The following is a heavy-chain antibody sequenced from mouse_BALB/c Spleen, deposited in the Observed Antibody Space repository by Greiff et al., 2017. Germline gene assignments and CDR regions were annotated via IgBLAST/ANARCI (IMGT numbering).Heavy chain of an antibody. CDR3: ARDEGYYILVFAY. D-gene: IGHD2-3*01. CDR2: INSNGGST. J-gene: IGHJ3*01. Sequence: EVHLVESGGGLVQPGGSLKLSCAASGFTFSSYGMSWVRQTPDKRLELVATINSNGGSTYYPDSVKGRFTISRDNAKNTLYLQMSSLKSEDTAMYYCARDEGYYILVFAYWGQGTLVTVSA. CDR1: GFTFSSYG. V-gene: IGHV5-6-3*01.